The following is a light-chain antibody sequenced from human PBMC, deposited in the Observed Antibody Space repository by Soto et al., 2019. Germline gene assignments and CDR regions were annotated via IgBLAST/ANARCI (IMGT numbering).Light chain of an antibody. CDR3: QHYNNWPPTWT. Sequence: EIVMTQSPATLSVSPGERATLSCRASQSVSSNLAWYQQKPGQAPRLLIYGASTRATGIPARFSGSGSGTEFTLPISSLQSEDFAVYYCQHYNNWPPTWTFGQGTQVEIK. V-gene: IGKV3-15*01. CDR2: GAS. J-gene: IGKJ1*01. CDR1: QSVSSN.